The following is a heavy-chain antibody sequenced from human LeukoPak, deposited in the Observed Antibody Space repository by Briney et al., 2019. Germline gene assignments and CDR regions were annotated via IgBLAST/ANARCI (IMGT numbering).Heavy chain of an antibody. V-gene: IGHV3-33*01. CDR2: IWYDGSNK. J-gene: IGHJ4*02. CDR1: GFTFSSCG. Sequence: GGSLRLSCAASGFTFSSCGMHWVRQAPGKGLEWVAVIWYDGSNKYYADSVKGRFTISRDNSKNTLYLQMNSLRAEDTAVYYCARDYYDSSGYQCFDYWGQGTLVTVSS. D-gene: IGHD3-22*01. CDR3: ARDYYDSSGYQCFDY.